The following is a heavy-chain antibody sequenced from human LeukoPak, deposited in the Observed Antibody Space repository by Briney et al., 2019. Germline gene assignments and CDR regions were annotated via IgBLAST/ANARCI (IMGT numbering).Heavy chain of an antibody. D-gene: IGHD1-1*01. J-gene: IGHJ4*02. V-gene: IGHV3-30*02. CDR1: GFTFSSYD. CDR3: AKDIGDVGRRGYFDY. Sequence: TGGSLRLSCAASGFTFSSYDMHWVRQAPGTGLEWVAFIQYEGRNKYYADSVKGRFTISRDNSKNMLYLQMNSLRPEDTAVYYCAKDIGDVGRRGYFDYWGQGTLVTVSS. CDR2: IQYEGRNK.